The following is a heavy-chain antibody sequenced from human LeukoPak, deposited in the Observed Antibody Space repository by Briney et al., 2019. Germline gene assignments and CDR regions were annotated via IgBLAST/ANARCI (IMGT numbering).Heavy chain of an antibody. D-gene: IGHD2-8*01. Sequence: PSETLSLTCAVYGGSFSGYYWSWIRQPPGKGLEWIGEINHSGSTNYNPSLKSRVTIPVDTSKNQFSLKLSSVTAADTAVYYCARGNTYCTNGVCYKSYFDYWGQGTLVTVSS. CDR3: ARGNTYCTNGVCYKSYFDY. J-gene: IGHJ4*02. CDR2: INHSGST. V-gene: IGHV4-34*01. CDR1: GGSFSGYY.